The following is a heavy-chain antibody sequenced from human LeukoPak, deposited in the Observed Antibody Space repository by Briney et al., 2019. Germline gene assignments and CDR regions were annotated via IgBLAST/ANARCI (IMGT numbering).Heavy chain of an antibody. CDR3: ARLFGQYYFDY. CDR1: GGSISSSSYF. J-gene: IGHJ4*02. Sequence: PSETLSLTCSVSGGSISSSSYFWGWIRQPPGKGLEWIGEINHSVGTNYNPSLKSRVTVSVDTSRNQFSLKLRSVTAADTAVYYCARLFGQYYFDYWGQGTLVTVSS. D-gene: IGHD3-10*01. CDR2: INHSVGT. V-gene: IGHV4-39*01.